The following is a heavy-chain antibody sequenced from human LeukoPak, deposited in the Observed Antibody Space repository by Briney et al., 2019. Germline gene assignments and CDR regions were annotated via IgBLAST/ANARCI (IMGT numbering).Heavy chain of an antibody. V-gene: IGHV4-30-2*01. CDR2: IYHSGST. Sequence: SQTLSLTCAVSGGSVSSGGYSWSWIRQPPGKGLEWIGYIYHSGSTYYNPSLKSRVTMSVDRSRNQFSLKLSSVTAADTAVYYCARAGGDQTLDYWGQGTLVTVSS. D-gene: IGHD2-21*01. J-gene: IGHJ4*02. CDR1: GGSVSSGGYS. CDR3: ARAGGDQTLDY.